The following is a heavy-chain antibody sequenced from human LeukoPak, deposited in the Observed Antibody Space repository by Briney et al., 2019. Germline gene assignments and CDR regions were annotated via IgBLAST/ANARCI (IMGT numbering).Heavy chain of an antibody. Sequence: SETLSLTCAVSGGSISSYYWSWIRQPPGKGLEWIAYIYYSGSTNYNPSLKSRVTISVDTSKNQFSLKLSSVTAADTAVYYCARGGYVLLWFGESDNWFDPWGQGTLVTVSS. CDR1: GGSISSYY. CDR3: ARGGYVLLWFGESDNWFDP. D-gene: IGHD3-10*01. J-gene: IGHJ5*02. V-gene: IGHV4-59*01. CDR2: IYYSGST.